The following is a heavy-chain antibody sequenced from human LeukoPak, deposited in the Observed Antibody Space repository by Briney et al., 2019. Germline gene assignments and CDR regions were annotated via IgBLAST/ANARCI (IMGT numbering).Heavy chain of an antibody. Sequence: QPGGSLRLSCAASGFTFSSYGMHWVGKAPAKGLGGGAVICYDGSNKYYADSVKGRFTISRDNSKNTLYLQMNSLRAEDTAVYYCAKGALSSSWYGPDFDYWGQGTLVTVSS. CDR1: GFTFSSYG. V-gene: IGHV3-33*06. D-gene: IGHD6-13*01. CDR2: ICYDGSNK. CDR3: AKGALSSSWYGPDFDY. J-gene: IGHJ4*02.